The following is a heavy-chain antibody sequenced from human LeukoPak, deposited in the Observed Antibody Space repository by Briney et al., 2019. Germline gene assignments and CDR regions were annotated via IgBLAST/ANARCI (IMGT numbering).Heavy chain of an antibody. CDR1: GGSISSSNW. V-gene: IGHV4-4*02. Sequence: SETLSLTCAVSGGSISSSNWWSWVRQPPGKGLEWIGEIYHSGSTNYNPSLKSRVTISVDKSKNQFPLKLSSVTAADTAVYYCARDLLDYDILTGYYTGDYYYGMDVWGQGTTVTVSS. CDR2: IYHSGST. CDR3: ARDLLDYDILTGYYTGDYYYGMDV. J-gene: IGHJ6*02. D-gene: IGHD3-9*01.